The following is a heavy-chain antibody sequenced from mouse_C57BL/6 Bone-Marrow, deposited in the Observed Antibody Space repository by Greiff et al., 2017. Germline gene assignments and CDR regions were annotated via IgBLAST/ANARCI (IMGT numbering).Heavy chain of an antibody. V-gene: IGHV1-55*01. CDR3: ARGNGGGSFPYYLDY. Sequence: QVQLQQSGAELVKPGASVKMSCKASGYTFTSYWITWVKQRPGQGLEWIGDIYPGSGSTNYNEKFKSKATLTVDTSSSTAYMQLSSLTSEDSAVYYCARGNGGGSFPYYLDYWGQGTTLTVSS. D-gene: IGHD1-1*01. J-gene: IGHJ2*01. CDR2: IYPGSGST. CDR1: GYTFTSYW.